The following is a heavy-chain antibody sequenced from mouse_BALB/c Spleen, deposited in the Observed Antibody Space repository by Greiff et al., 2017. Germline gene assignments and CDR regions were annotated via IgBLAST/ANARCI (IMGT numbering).Heavy chain of an antibody. Sequence: EVMLVESGGGLVQPGGSRKLSCAASGFTFSDYGMALVRQAPGKGPEWVAFISNLAYSIYYADTVTGRFTISRENAKNTLYLEMSSLRSEDTAMYYCAREKYGAFAYWGQGTLVTVSA. CDR2: ISNLAYSI. J-gene: IGHJ3*01. V-gene: IGHV5-15*02. D-gene: IGHD2-10*02. CDR1: GFTFSDYG. CDR3: AREKYGAFAY.